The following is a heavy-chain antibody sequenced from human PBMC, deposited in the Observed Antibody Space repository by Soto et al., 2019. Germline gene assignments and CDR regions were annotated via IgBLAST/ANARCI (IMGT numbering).Heavy chain of an antibody. CDR3: APLTVSLSGPYGIHV. Sequence: SETLSLTCSVSGYSVSSGDYYWAWIRQPPGKGLEWIGSMFYSGLTYYNPSLKSRVTLSVDTSKNHFSVRLNSVTAADTAVYYCAPLTVSLSGPYGIHVWGQGTTVTVS. CDR2: MFYSGLT. V-gene: IGHV4-39*01. CDR1: GYSVSSGDYY. J-gene: IGHJ6*02. D-gene: IGHD2-15*01.